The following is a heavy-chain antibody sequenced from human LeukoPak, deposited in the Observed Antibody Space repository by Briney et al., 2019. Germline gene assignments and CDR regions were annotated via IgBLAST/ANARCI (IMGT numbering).Heavy chain of an antibody. CDR1: GFPFSAYG. J-gene: IGHJ5*02. D-gene: IGHD3-16*01. CDR2: LSYDGTSA. CDR3: TKSILGDGDSDWFDP. Sequence: GALRLSCAASGFPFSAYGMHWVRQAPGKGLAWVATLSYDGTSAYYAESVKGRFSISRDTSKNTLYLEMDSLRPEDTAVYYCTKSILGDGDSDWFDPWGQGTLVTVSS. V-gene: IGHV3-30*18.